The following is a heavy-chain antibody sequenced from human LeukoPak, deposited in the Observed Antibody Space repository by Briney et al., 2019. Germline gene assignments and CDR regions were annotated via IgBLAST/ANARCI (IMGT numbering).Heavy chain of an antibody. CDR1: DGSISSSSYY. D-gene: IGHD2-15*01. V-gene: IGHV4-39*07. Sequence: SETLSLTCTVSDGSISSSSYYWGWIRQPPGKGLEWIGSIYYSGSTYYNPSLKSRVTISVDTSKNQFSLKLSSVTAADTAVYYCARAPSYCSGGSCYFGYYYYGMDVWGQGTTVTVSS. J-gene: IGHJ6*02. CDR3: ARAPSYCSGGSCYFGYYYYGMDV. CDR2: IYYSGST.